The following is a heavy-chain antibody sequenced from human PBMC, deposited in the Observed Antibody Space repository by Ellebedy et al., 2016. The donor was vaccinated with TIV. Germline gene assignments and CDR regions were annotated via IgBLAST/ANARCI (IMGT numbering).Heavy chain of an antibody. Sequence: ASVKVSCKASGYTFTSYGINWVRQAPGQGLEWMGWINPYDGKKIYPEKFEERVTMTIDTSTTTAYMELRSLRSDDTAVYYCAIGTMILEDVWGQGTTVTVSS. V-gene: IGHV1-18*04. CDR2: INPYDGKK. CDR1: GYTFTSYG. D-gene: IGHD3-22*01. CDR3: AIGTMILEDV. J-gene: IGHJ6*02.